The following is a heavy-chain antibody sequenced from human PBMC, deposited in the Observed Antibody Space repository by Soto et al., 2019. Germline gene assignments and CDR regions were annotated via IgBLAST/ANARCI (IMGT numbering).Heavy chain of an antibody. V-gene: IGHV3-74*01. D-gene: IGHD7-27*01. CDR1: GFTFSNSW. J-gene: IGHJ4*02. CDR2: INSDGSYT. CDR3: TRDFDWGSSY. Sequence: GGSLRLSCVEPGFTFSNSWIHWVRQAPGKGLVWVSRINSDGSYTGYADSVRGRFTISRDNAKNTVFLQVNSLRDEDTDLYYCTRDFDWGSSYWGQGALVTVSS.